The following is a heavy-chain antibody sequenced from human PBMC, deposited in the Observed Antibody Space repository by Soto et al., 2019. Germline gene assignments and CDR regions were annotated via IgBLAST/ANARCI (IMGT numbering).Heavy chain of an antibody. Sequence: QVQLQESGPGLVKPSETLSLTCTVSGGSFKSGSYYWSWIRQPPGKGLEWIGYVYHTGRTSYNPSLKSQVAISMDTSKNQCALNLDSVTAADTAVYFCARDFSYFDSWGQGTLGTVSS. J-gene: IGHJ4*02. D-gene: IGHD3-3*01. CDR1: GGSFKSGSYY. CDR2: VYHTGRT. CDR3: ARDFSYFDS. V-gene: IGHV4-61*01.